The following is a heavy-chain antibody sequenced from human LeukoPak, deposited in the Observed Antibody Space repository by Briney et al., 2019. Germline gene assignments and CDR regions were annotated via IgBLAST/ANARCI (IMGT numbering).Heavy chain of an antibody. J-gene: IGHJ4*02. D-gene: IGHD6-19*01. Sequence: SQTLSLTCTVSAGSISSAGYYWSWIRQPAGKGLEWIGRIYSSGSTNYNPSLKSRVTISVDTSKNQFSLKLSSVTAADTAVYYCARDIGGSSGWYNYFDYWGQGTLVTVSS. CDR2: IYSSGST. V-gene: IGHV4-61*02. CDR1: AGSISSAGYY. CDR3: ARDIGGSSGWYNYFDY.